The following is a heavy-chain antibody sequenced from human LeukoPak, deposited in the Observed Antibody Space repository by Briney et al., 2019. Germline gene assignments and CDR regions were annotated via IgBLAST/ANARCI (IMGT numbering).Heavy chain of an antibody. CDR1: GYTFTGYY. Sequence: ASVKVSCKASGYTFTGYYMHWVRQAPGQGLEWMGGIIPIFGTANYAQKFQGRVTITADESTSTAYMELSSLRSEDTAVYYCARDMAAAGYYGMDVWGQGTTVTVSS. CDR2: IIPIFGTA. V-gene: IGHV1-69*13. J-gene: IGHJ6*02. CDR3: ARDMAAAGYYGMDV. D-gene: IGHD6-13*01.